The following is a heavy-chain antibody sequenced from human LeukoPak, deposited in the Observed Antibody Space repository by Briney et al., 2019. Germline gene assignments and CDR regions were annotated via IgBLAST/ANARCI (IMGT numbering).Heavy chain of an antibody. V-gene: IGHV4-31*03. Sequence: SETLSLTCTVSGGSLSSGGSYWRWIRQHPGKGLEWIGYIYYSGSTYYNPSLKSRVTISVDTSKNQFSLKLSSVTAADTAVYYCARGVSGTLRESWDIWGQGTMVTVSS. CDR1: GGSLSSGGSY. CDR3: ARGVSGTLRESWDI. CDR2: IYYSGST. D-gene: IGHD3-3*01. J-gene: IGHJ3*02.